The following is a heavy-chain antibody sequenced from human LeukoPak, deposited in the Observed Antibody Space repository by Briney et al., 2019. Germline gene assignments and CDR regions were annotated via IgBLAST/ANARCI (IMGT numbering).Heavy chain of an antibody. CDR1: GYTFTGYY. CDR2: INPNSGGT. Sequence: ASVKVSCKASGYTFTGYYMHWVRQAPGQGLEWMGRINPNSGGTNYAQKFQGRVTMTRDTSISTAYMELSRLRSDDTAVYYCARGRYSSSINSMDVWGQGTTVTVSS. CDR3: ARGRYSSSINSMDV. V-gene: IGHV1-2*06. D-gene: IGHD6-6*01. J-gene: IGHJ6*02.